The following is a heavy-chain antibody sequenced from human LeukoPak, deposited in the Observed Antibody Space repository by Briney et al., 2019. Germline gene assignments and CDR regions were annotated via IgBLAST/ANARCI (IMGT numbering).Heavy chain of an antibody. CDR1: GYTFTIYD. D-gene: IGHD1-26*01. J-gene: IGHJ4*02. CDR2: MNPKSGDT. Sequence: ASVKVSCKASGYTFTIYDINWVRQAPGQGLEWVGWMNPKSGDTVYAQNFQGGVTMTRDISIGTAYMEVSRLTSDDTAIYYCAREKNSGSYPSLDNWGQGTLVTVSS. CDR3: AREKNSGSYPSLDN. V-gene: IGHV1-8*01.